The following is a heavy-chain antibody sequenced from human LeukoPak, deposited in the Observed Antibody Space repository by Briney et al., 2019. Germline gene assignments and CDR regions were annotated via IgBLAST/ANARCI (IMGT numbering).Heavy chain of an antibody. CDR2: MSGSGGST. V-gene: IGHV3-23*01. CDR3: ARDGGHYYYYYMDV. D-gene: IGHD3-16*01. Sequence: GSLRLSCAASGFTFSSYAMSWVRQAPGQGLGWFSAMSGSGGSTYYADSVKGRFTTSRDNAKNSLYLQMNSLRAEDTALYYCARDGGHYYYYYMDVWGKGTTVTVSS. J-gene: IGHJ6*03. CDR1: GFTFSSYA.